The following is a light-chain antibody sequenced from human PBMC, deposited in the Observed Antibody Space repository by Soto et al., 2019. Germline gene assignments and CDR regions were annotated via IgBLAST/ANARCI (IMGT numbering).Light chain of an antibody. CDR3: QQYNNWPLT. CDR1: QSVNSN. Sequence: EIVLTQSPATLSLSPGERATLSCRASQSVNSNLAWYQQKPGQAPRLVIHGASTRATGIPARFSGSGSGTEFTLTISSLQSEDFAVYYCQQYNNWPLTFGGGTKVDIK. CDR2: GAS. V-gene: IGKV3-15*01. J-gene: IGKJ4*01.